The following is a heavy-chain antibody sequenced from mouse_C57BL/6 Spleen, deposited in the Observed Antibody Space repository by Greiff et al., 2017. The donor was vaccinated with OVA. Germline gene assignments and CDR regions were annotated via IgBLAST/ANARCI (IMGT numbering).Heavy chain of an antibody. D-gene: IGHD1-3*01. CDR3: ARDAIYSPFAY. Sequence: EVQLLESGPGLVKPSQSLSLTCSVTGYSITSGYYWNWIRQFPGNKLEWMGYISYDGSNNYNPSLKNRISITRDTSKNQFFLTLNSVTTEDTATYYCARDAIYSPFAYWGQGTLVTVSA. V-gene: IGHV3-6*01. J-gene: IGHJ3*01. CDR1: GYSITSGYY. CDR2: ISYDGSN.